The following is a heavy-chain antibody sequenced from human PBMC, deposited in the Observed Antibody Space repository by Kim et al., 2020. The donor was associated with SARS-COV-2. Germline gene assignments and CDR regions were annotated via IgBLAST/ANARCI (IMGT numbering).Heavy chain of an antibody. Sequence: SETLSLTCTVSSASTSSSRHYWGWVRQPPGKGLEWIGSIYSSGSTYYNPSLKSRVAISVDTSKKQFSLKVTSVTAADTAVYYCARHSPESNGYYSFDYWG. J-gene: IGHJ4*01. CDR1: SASTSSSRHY. CDR2: IYSSGST. D-gene: IGHD5-18*01. V-gene: IGHV4-39*01. CDR3: ARHSPESNGYYSFDY.